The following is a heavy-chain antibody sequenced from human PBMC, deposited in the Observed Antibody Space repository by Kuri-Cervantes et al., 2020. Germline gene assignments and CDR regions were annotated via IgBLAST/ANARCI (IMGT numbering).Heavy chain of an antibody. CDR3: ARDRGYSYAVNWFDP. D-gene: IGHD5-18*01. J-gene: IGHJ5*02. Sequence: GESLKISCAASGFTFSSYWMHWVRQAPGEGLEWVSVITATGDSTYDAVSVKGRFTTSRDDSKNTLYLQMNSLRAEDTAVYYCARDRGYSYAVNWFDPWGQGTLVTVSS. V-gene: IGHV3-23*01. CDR1: GFTFSSYW. CDR2: ITATGDST.